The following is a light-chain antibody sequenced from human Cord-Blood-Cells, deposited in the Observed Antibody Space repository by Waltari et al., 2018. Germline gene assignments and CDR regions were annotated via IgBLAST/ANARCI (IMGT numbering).Light chain of an antibody. J-gene: IGKJ4*01. CDR3: QQYDNLPLT. V-gene: IGKV1-33*01. CDR2: DAS. Sequence: MPQPPAPLSASVGDRVPITCQASQDISNYLNWYQQKPGKAPKLLIYDASNLETGAPSRFSGSGAGTDFTFTISSLQPEYIATYYCQQYDNLPLTFGGGTKVEIK. CDR1: QDISNY.